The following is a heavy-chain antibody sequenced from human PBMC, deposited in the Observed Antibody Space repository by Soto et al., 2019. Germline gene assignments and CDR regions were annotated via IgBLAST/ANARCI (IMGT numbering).Heavy chain of an antibody. Sequence: SETLSLTCTVSGGSVSSGPYYWSWIRQPPGKGLEWIGYIYYSGNTNYNPTLKSRVTISVDTSKNQFSLKLSSVTAADTAVYYCARGGRHDDSSGYGSLDYWGQGTLVTVSS. V-gene: IGHV4-61*01. CDR1: GGSVSSGPYY. J-gene: IGHJ4*02. D-gene: IGHD3-22*01. CDR2: IYYSGNT. CDR3: ARGGRHDDSSGYGSLDY.